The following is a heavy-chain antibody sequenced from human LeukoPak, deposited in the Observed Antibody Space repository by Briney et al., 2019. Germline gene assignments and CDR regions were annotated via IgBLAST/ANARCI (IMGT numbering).Heavy chain of an antibody. CDR3: ARETQPYSSGWHQTDYYGMDV. CDR1: GGSISSGGYY. CDR2: IYYSGST. Sequence: PSETLSLTCTVSGGSISSGGYYWSWIRQHPGKGLQWIGYIYYSGSTNYNPSLKSRVTISVDTSKNQFSLKLSSVTAADTAVYYCARETQPYSSGWHQTDYYGMDVWGQGTTVTVSS. J-gene: IGHJ6*02. D-gene: IGHD6-19*01. V-gene: IGHV4-61*08.